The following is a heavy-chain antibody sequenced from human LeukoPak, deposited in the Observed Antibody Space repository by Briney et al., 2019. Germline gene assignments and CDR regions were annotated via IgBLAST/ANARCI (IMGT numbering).Heavy chain of an antibody. D-gene: IGHD6-19*01. V-gene: IGHV5-51*01. CDR3: ARRSGWYGLDY. CDR1: GYTFTSYW. Sequence: GESLKISCKGSGYTFTSYWIGWVRQMPGKGLEWMGIIYPGDSETRYSPSFQGQVTISADKSISTAYLQWSSLKASDTAVYYCARRSGWYGLDYWGQGTLVTASS. CDR2: IYPGDSET. J-gene: IGHJ4*02.